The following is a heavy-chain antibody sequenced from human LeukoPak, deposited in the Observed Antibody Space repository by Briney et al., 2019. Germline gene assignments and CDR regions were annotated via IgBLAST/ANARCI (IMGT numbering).Heavy chain of an antibody. CDR1: GGTFSSYA. V-gene: IGHV1-69*06. CDR3: AREGGRGGFGEWSFFGYYYYYMDV. CDR2: IIPIFGTA. J-gene: IGHJ6*03. D-gene: IGHD3-10*01. Sequence: GASVTVSCKASGGTFSSYAISWVRQAPGQGLEGMGGIIPIFGTADYAQTFQGRVTITADKSTSTPYMELSSLRSEDTAVYYCAREGGRGGFGEWSFFGYYYYYMDVWGKGTTVTVSS.